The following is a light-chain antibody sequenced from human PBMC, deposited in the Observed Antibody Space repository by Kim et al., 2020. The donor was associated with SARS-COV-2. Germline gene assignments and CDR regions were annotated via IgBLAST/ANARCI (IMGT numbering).Light chain of an antibody. J-gene: IGKJ1*01. Sequence: DIQMTRSPSTLSASVGDRVTITCRASQSIRKYLAWYQQKPGKAPKLLIYDASSLERGVPSRFSGSGFGTDFTLTIGSLQPEDFATYFCHQYDDYSPGTFGQGTKVDIK. CDR1: QSIRKY. CDR2: DAS. V-gene: IGKV1-5*01. CDR3: HQYDDYSPGT.